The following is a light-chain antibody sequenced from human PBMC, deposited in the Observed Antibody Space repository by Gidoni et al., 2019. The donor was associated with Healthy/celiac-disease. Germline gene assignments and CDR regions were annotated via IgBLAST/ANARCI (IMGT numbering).Light chain of an antibody. V-gene: IGKV3-11*01. J-gene: IGKJ2*01. CDR1: QSVSSY. Sequence: ELVLTQSPATLSLSPGERATLSCRASQSVSSYLAWYQQKPGQAPRLLIYDASNRATGIPARFSGSGSGTDFTLTISSLEPEDFAVYDCQQRSNWPPKYTFGQGTKLEIK. CDR3: QQRSNWPPKYT. CDR2: DAS.